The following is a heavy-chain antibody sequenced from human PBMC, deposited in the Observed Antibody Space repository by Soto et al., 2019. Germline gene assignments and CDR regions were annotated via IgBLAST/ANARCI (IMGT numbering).Heavy chain of an antibody. J-gene: IGHJ6*02. CDR1: GGSISSSSYY. CDR2: IYYSGST. CDR3: ARDAPRYGMDV. Sequence: SETLSLTCTVSGGSISSSSYYWGWIRQPPGKGLEWIGSIYYSGSTYYNPSLKSRVTISVDTSKNQFSLKLSSVTAADTAVYYCARDAPRYGMDVWGQGTTVTVSS. V-gene: IGHV4-39*07.